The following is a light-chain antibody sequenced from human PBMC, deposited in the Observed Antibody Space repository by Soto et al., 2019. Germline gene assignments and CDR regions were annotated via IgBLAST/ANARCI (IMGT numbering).Light chain of an antibody. CDR2: RAS. CDR3: HQYFSYWS. Sequence: IQMTQSPSFLSASVGDRVTITCRASQGIGTWLAWYQQKPGTGPKLLIHRASTLHSGVPSRFSGTASGTEFTLTISGLQPDYFANYFCHQYFSYWSFGQGTKV. V-gene: IGKV1-5*03. CDR1: QGIGTW. J-gene: IGKJ1*01.